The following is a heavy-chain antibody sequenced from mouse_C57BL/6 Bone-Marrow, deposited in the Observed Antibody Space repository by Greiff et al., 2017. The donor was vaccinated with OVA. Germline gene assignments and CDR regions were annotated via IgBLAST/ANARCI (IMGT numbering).Heavy chain of an antibody. CDR3: ARDSSGYGENWFAY. V-gene: IGHV15-2*01. D-gene: IGHD3-2*02. Sequence: QVQLKQSGSELRSPGSSVKLSCKDFDSEVFPIAYMSWVRQKPGHGFEWIGGILPSIGRTIYGEKFEDKATLDADTLSNTAYMQLNSLTSEDSAVYFCARDSSGYGENWFAYWGQGTLVTVSA. CDR2: ILPSIGRT. CDR1: DSEVFPIAY. J-gene: IGHJ3*01.